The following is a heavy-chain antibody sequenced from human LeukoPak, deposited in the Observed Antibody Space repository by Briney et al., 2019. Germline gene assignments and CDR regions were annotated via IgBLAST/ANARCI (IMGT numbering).Heavy chain of an antibody. V-gene: IGHV1-24*01. CDR2: FDPEDGET. Sequence: ASVKVSCKVSGYTLTELSMHWVRQAPGKGLEWMGGFDPEDGETIYAQKFQGRVTMTEDTSTDTAYMELSSLRSEDTAVYYCATAGGDVLLWFGELLWAFDIWGQGTMVTVSS. D-gene: IGHD3-10*01. CDR1: GYTLTELS. J-gene: IGHJ3*02. CDR3: ATAGGDVLLWFGELLWAFDI.